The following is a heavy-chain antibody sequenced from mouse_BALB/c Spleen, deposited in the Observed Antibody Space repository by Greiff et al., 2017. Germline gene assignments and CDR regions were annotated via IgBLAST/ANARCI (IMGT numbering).Heavy chain of an antibody. CDR3: AIKSYYYGSSYHYAMDY. J-gene: IGHJ4*01. V-gene: IGHV3-6*02. CDR2: ISYDGSN. Sequence: ESGPGLVKPSQSLSLTCSVTGYSITSGYYWNWIRQFPGNKLEWMGYISYDGSNNYNPSLKNRISITRDTSKNQFFLKLNSVTTEDTATYYCAIKSYYYGSSYHYAMDYWGQGTSVTVSS. CDR1: GYSITSGYY. D-gene: IGHD1-1*01.